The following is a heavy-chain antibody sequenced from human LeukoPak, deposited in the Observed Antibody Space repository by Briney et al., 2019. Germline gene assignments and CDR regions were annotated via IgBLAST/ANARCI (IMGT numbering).Heavy chain of an antibody. D-gene: IGHD7-27*01. V-gene: IGHV3-23*01. J-gene: IGHJ4*02. Sequence: PGGSLRLSCAASGFTFSSYAMSWVRQAPGKGLEWVSAISGSGGRTYYADSVKGRFTISRDNSKNTLYLQMTNLRVDDTALYYCAIDPNWETHNWGQGVLVTVSS. CDR3: AIDPNWETHN. CDR1: GFTFSSYA. CDR2: ISGSGGRT.